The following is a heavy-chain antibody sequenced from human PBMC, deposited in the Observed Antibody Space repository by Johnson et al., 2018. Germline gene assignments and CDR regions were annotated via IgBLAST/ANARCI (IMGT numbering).Heavy chain of an antibody. Sequence: EVQLVESGGGLVQPGGSLRLSCAASGFTFSSYAMHWVRQAPGKGLEYVSALSSNGGSTYYANSVRGRFTISRDNSKNTLYLQMGSLRAEDMAGYYCARDGSYSYGYYMDVWGKGTTVTVSS. CDR3: ARDGSYSYGYYMDV. CDR2: LSSNGGST. CDR1: GFTFSSYA. D-gene: IGHD5-18*01. J-gene: IGHJ6*03. V-gene: IGHV3-64*01.